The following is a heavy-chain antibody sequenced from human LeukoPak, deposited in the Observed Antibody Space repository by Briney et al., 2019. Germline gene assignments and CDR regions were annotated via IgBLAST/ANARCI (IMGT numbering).Heavy chain of an antibody. D-gene: IGHD3-16*02. CDR1: GGTFSSYA. J-gene: IGHJ4*02. CDR3: ARGPVGYVWGSYRRHSTYVDY. V-gene: IGHV1-69*06. CDR2: IIPIFGTA. Sequence: SVKVSCKASGGTFSSYAISWVRQAPGQGLEWMGWIIPIFGTANYAQKFQGRVTITADNSTSTAYMELSSLRSEDTAVYYCARGPVGYVWGSYRRHSTYVDYWGQGTLVTVSS.